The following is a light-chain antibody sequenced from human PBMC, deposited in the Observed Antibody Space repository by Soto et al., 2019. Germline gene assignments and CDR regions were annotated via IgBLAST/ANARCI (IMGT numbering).Light chain of an antibody. CDR3: QQYNNWPPWT. Sequence: EIVMTQSPATLSVSPGERATLSCRASQSVSSNLAWYQQKPGQAHRLLIYGASTRATGIPARFSGSGSGTEFTLNISSLQSEDCAVYYCQQYNNWPPWTFGQGTKVEIK. CDR1: QSVSSN. J-gene: IGKJ1*01. V-gene: IGKV3-15*01. CDR2: GAS.